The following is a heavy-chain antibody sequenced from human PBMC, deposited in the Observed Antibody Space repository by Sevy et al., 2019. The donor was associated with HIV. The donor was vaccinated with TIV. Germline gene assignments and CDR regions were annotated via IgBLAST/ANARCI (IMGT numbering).Heavy chain of an antibody. CDR3: ARHLTTVTGDYYYYYGMDV. CDR2: IYSGGTT. V-gene: IGHV3-66*04. J-gene: IGHJ6*02. D-gene: IGHD4-17*01. Sequence: GGSLRLSCAGSGITVSSNYMSWVRQAPGKGLEWVSVIYSGGTTYYADSVKGRLTISRDNSKNTVYLQMNSLRAEDAAVYHCARHLTTVTGDYYYYYGMDVWGQGTTVTVSS. CDR1: GITVSSNY.